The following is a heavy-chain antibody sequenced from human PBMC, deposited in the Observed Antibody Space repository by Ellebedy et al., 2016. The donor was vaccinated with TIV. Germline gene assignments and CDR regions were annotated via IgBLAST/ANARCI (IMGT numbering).Heavy chain of an antibody. V-gene: IGHV3-21*04. CDR2: INDISSHI. J-gene: IGHJ4*02. D-gene: IGHD6-19*01. Sequence: GESLKISCAASGFTFSSYAMNWVRQAPGKGLEWVSSINDISSHIYYADSLRGRFTISRDNAKNTPFLQKNSLRADDTAVYYCAKQSVVGPSSCFDYWGQGALVTVSS. CDR1: GFTFSSYA. CDR3: AKQSVVGPSSCFDY.